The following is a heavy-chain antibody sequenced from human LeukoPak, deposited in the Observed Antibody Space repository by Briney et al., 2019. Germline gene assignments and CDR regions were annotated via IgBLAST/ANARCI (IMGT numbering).Heavy chain of an antibody. CDR3: ARGRRIAAAGTLYCQH. J-gene: IGHJ1*01. CDR2: INPSGGST. V-gene: IGHV1-46*01. D-gene: IGHD6-13*01. CDR1: GYTFTSYY. Sequence: ASVKVSCKASGYTFTSYYMHWVRQAPGQGLEWMGVINPSGGSTSYAQKFQGRVTMTRDMSTSTVYMELSSLRSEDTAVYYCARGRRIAAAGTLYCQHWGQGTLVTVSS.